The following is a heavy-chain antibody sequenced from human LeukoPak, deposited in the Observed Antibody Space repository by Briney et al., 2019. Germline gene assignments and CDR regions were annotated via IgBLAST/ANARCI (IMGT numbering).Heavy chain of an antibody. CDR1: GFTVNNNY. J-gene: IGHJ4*02. D-gene: IGHD6-25*01. Sequence: SGGSLRLSCVASGFTVNNNYMNWVRQGPGKGLEWVSVISSDGSTYYADSVTGRFTISRDNSKNTLYLQMNSLRVEDTAVYYCGRDLIGTAASWDCWGQGTLVTVSS. CDR2: ISSDGST. V-gene: IGHV3-53*01. CDR3: GRDLIGTAASWDC.